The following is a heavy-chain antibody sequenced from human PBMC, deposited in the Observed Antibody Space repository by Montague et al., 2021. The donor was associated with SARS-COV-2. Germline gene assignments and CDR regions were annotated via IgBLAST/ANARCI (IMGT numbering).Heavy chain of an antibody. J-gene: IGHJ6*02. CDR2: FYYSGST. CDR3: ARDLGLTGYYYGRDV. D-gene: IGHD3-9*01. Sequence: TLSLTCTVSGGSLSSGGYYWSWIRQLPGKGLEWLGYFYYSGSTYYNPSLKSRVFISADMSKNQFFLNLTSVTAADAAVYYCARDLGLTGYYYGRDVWGQGTTVTVSS. CDR1: GGSLSSGGYY. V-gene: IGHV4-31*03.